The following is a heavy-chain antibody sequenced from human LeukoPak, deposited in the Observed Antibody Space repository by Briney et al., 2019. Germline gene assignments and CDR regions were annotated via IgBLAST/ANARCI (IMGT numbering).Heavy chain of an antibody. J-gene: IGHJ3*02. CDR3: AKDYYGSSTSCHARAFDI. D-gene: IGHD2-2*01. V-gene: IGHV3-23*01. Sequence: PGGSLRLSCAASGFTFSSYAMSWVPQAPGKGLEWVSAISGSGGSTYYADSVKGRFTISRDNSKNTLYLQMNSLRAEDTAVYYCAKDYYGSSTSCHARAFDIWGQGTMVTVSS. CDR1: GFTFSSYA. CDR2: ISGSGGST.